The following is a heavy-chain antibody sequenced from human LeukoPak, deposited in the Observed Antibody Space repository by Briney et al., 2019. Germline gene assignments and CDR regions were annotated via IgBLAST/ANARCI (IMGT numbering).Heavy chain of an antibody. D-gene: IGHD6-6*01. J-gene: IGHJ4*02. V-gene: IGHV4-34*01. Sequence: SETLSLTCAVYGESFSDDYWSWIRQPPRKGLQWIGEINHSGSTNYSPSLKSRVTISVNTSKNQFSLKLTSVTAADTAVYYCARAGFALAPHRGTPFDYWGQGTLVTVSS. CDR1: GESFSDDY. CDR3: ARAGFALAPHRGTPFDY. CDR2: INHSGST.